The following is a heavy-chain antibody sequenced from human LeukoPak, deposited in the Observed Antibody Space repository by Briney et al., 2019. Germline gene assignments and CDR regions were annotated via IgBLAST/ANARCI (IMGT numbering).Heavy chain of an antibody. CDR2: ISSSSIYI. CDR3: ACDDILTGYFPVDY. D-gene: IGHD3-9*01. Sequence: GXSLRLSCAASGFTFSSYSMNWVRQAPGKGLEWVSSISSSSIYIYYAHSVKGRFTISRDNAKNSLYLQMNSLRAEDTAVYYCACDDILTGYFPVDYWGQGTLVTVSS. CDR1: GFTFSSYS. V-gene: IGHV3-21*01. J-gene: IGHJ4*02.